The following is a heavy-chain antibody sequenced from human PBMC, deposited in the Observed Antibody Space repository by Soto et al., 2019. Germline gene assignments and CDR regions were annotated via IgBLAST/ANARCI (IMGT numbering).Heavy chain of an antibody. V-gene: IGHV4-61*01. Sequence: QVQLQESGPGLVKPSETLSLTCTVSGGSVSSGRHYWSWIRQPPGKGLEWIGYIYYSGSTNYNPSLKSRVTISADTSKNQFSLKLSSVTAADTAVYYCARDRWFDPWGQGTLVTVSS. CDR3: ARDRWFDP. CDR2: IYYSGST. CDR1: GGSVSSGRHY. J-gene: IGHJ5*02.